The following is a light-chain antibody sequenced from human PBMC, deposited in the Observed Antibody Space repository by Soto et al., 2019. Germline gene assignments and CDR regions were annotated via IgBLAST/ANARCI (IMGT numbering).Light chain of an antibody. CDR1: QTVSGAY. CDR2: DVS. Sequence: EIVLTQSPGTLSLSPGERATLSCRASQTVSGAYLAWYRQKPGQAPRLLIYDVSRRATGIPDRFSGSGSGTDFTLTVSRLEPEDFAVYYCQQRSNWPLTFGPGTKVDIK. V-gene: IGKV3D-20*02. CDR3: QQRSNWPLT. J-gene: IGKJ3*01.